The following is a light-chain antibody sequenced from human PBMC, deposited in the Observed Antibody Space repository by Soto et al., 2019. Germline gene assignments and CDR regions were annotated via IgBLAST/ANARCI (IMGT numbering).Light chain of an antibody. J-gene: IGLJ1*01. Sequence: QSALTQPASVSXSPGQSITISCTGTSSDVGGYNYVSWYQQHPGKAPKFMIYDVSNRPSGVSTRFSGSKSGNTASLTISGLQAEDEADYYCNSYTTSNTRQIVFGTGTKVTVL. V-gene: IGLV2-14*01. CDR3: NSYTTSNTRQIV. CDR2: DVS. CDR1: SSDVGGYNY.